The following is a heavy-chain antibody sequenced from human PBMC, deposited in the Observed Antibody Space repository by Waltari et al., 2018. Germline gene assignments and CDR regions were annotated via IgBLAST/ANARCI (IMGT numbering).Heavy chain of an antibody. CDR2: VSYSGTT. V-gene: IGHV4-39*01. CDR1: GVSITSNRHY. J-gene: IGHJ3*01. Sequence: QLQLQESGPRLVRPSETLSLICRVSGVSITSNRHYWAWIRQSPGQGLEWIGTVSYSGTTYNSRSLKSRVSVSRDTSKSQVSLILGSVTAADMAVYYCATYIGASVGTAAFDVWGQGTMVTVSS. D-gene: IGHD5-12*01. CDR3: ATYIGASVGTAAFDV.